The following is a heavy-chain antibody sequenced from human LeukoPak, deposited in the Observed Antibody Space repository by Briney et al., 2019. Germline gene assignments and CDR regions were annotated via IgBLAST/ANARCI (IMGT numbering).Heavy chain of an antibody. CDR1: GGSISSGGYY. J-gene: IGHJ5*02. Sequence: PSETLSLTCTVSGGSISSGGYYWSWIRQHPGKGLEWIGYIYYSGSTYYNPSLKSRVTISVDKSKNQFSLKLSSVTAADTAVYYCARDHLTYYYDSSGYASWGQGTLVTVSS. CDR2: IYYSGST. D-gene: IGHD3-22*01. CDR3: ARDHLTYYYDSSGYAS. V-gene: IGHV4-31*03.